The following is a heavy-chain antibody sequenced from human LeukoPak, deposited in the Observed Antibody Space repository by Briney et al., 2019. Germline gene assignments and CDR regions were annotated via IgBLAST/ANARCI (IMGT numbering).Heavy chain of an antibody. J-gene: IGHJ4*02. D-gene: IGHD1-20*01. V-gene: IGHV4-59*02. CDR1: GDSVSSFY. Sequence: SETLSLTCAVSGDSVSSFYWSWVRQPPGKGLEWMGYVYYSGSTNYNPSLKSRVTLSLDTSNNQFSLKLTSVTTSDTAVYFCARAREMTITLFDHWGQGTLVTVSS. CDR2: VYYSGST. CDR3: ARAREMTITLFDH.